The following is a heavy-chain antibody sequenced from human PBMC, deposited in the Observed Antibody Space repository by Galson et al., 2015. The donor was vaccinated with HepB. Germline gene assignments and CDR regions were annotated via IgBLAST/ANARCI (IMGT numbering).Heavy chain of an antibody. Sequence: SLRLSCAASGFAFSSYSMNWVRQAPGEGLEWASYISSSSSTIYYADSVKGRFTISRDNAKNSLYLQMNSLRAEDTAVYYCARHDYGNYWYFDLWGRGTLVTVSS. V-gene: IGHV3-48*01. J-gene: IGHJ2*01. D-gene: IGHD4-17*01. CDR3: ARHDYGNYWYFDL. CDR2: ISSSSSTI. CDR1: GFAFSSYS.